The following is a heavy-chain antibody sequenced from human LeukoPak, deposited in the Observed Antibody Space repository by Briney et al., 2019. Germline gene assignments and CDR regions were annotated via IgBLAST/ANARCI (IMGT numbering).Heavy chain of an antibody. D-gene: IGHD3-22*01. CDR3: ARWNYYDSSGYYLSHFDY. CDR1: GGSISSSSYY. V-gene: IGHV4-39*01. CDR2: IYYSGST. J-gene: IGHJ4*02. Sequence: TSETLSLTCTDSGGSISSSSYYWGWIRQPPGKGLEWIGSIYYSGSTYYNPSLKSRVTISVDTSKNQFSLKLSSVTAADTAVYYCARWNYYDSSGYYLSHFDYWGQGTLVTVSS.